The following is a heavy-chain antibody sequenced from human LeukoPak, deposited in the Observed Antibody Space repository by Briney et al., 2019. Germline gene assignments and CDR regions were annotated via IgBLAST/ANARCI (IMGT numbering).Heavy chain of an antibody. V-gene: IGHV3-9*01. CDR1: GGTFNDYA. Sequence: GGSLRLSCVASGGTFNDYAMHWVRQAPRKGLEWVSGINWNGGGIDYTDSVKGRFTISRDNTKNSLYLQMNSLRAEDTALYYCAKGRQGSGSYPDYWGEGTLVTVSS. CDR2: INWNGGGI. J-gene: IGHJ4*02. CDR3: AKGRQGSGSYPDY. D-gene: IGHD3-10*01.